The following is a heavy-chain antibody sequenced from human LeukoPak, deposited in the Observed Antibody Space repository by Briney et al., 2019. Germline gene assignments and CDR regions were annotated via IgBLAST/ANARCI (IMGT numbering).Heavy chain of an antibody. V-gene: IGHV3-66*01. CDR2: MYSGGST. J-gene: IGHJ4*02. CDR1: GFTLSSNY. Sequence: GGSLRLSCAASGFTLSSNYMSWVRQAPGKGLEWVSVMYSGGSTYYSDSVKGRFTISRDNSKNTLYLQMNSLRAEDTAVYYCARYYYDSSGYYFYFDYWGQGTLVTVSS. CDR3: ARYYYDSSGYYFYFDY. D-gene: IGHD3-22*01.